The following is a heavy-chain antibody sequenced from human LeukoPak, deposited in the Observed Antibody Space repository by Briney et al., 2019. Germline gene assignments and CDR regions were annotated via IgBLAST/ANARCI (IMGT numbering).Heavy chain of an antibody. D-gene: IGHD6-19*01. CDR1: GGSISSYY. CDR3: ARALGRLDDNWFDP. CDR2: IYYSGST. J-gene: IGHJ5*02. V-gene: IGHV4-59*08. Sequence: SETLSLTCTVSGGSISSYYWSWIRQPPGKGLEWIGYIYYSGSTNYNPSLKSRVTISVDSSKNPFSLKLSSVTAADTAVYYCARALGRLDDNWFDPWGQGTLVTVSS.